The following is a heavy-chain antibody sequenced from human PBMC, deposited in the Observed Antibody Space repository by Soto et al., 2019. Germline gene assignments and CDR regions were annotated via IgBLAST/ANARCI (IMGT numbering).Heavy chain of an antibody. CDR1: GYTFTSYD. CDR3: ARGRRDIVVVVAATPMPLYYFGY. J-gene: IGHJ4*02. V-gene: IGHV1-8*01. CDR2: MNPNSGNT. Sequence: GASVKVSCKASGYTFTSYDINRVRQATGQGLEWMGWMNPNSGNTGYAQKFQGRVTMTRNTSISTAYMELSSLRSEDTAVYYCARGRRDIVVVVAATPMPLYYFGYWGQGTLVTVSS. D-gene: IGHD2-15*01.